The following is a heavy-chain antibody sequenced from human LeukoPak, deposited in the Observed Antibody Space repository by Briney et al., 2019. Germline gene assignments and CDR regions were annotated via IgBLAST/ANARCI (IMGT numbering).Heavy chain of an antibody. V-gene: IGHV4-59*01. CDR3: ASGYKTVSVFDH. CDR2: IYYSGST. J-gene: IGHJ4*02. CDR1: GGSISSYY. Sequence: SETLSLTCTVSGGSISSYYWSWIRQPPGKGLEWIGYIYYSGSTNYNPSLKSRVTISVDTSKNQFSLKLSSVTAADTAVYYCASGYKTVSVFDHWGQGTLVTVSS. D-gene: IGHD5-24*01.